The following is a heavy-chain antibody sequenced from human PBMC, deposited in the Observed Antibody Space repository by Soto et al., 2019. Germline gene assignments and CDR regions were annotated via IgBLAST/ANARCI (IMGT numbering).Heavy chain of an antibody. D-gene: IGHD3-22*01. CDR1: GASISSSY. CDR2: VYYSGST. V-gene: IGHV4-59*01. Sequence: SETLSLTCTVSGASISSSYWSWIRQSPEKGLEWIGYVYYSGSTNYNPSLKSRVTISVDTSKNQFSLKLNSVTAADTAVYYCARGYYDSSGQSNTFDIWGQGTMVTISS. J-gene: IGHJ3*02. CDR3: ARGYYDSSGQSNTFDI.